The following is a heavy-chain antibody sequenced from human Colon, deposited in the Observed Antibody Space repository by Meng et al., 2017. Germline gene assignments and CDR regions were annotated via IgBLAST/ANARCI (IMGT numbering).Heavy chain of an antibody. CDR1: GYNFKNFG. J-gene: IGHJ4*02. Sequence: QVQLVQSGAEVKNPGASVKVSCKTSGYNFKNFGISWVRQAPGQGLEWMGWSSTYNGNTNYAQKFQGRVTLTTDASTSTAYMEIWSLRSDDTAVYYCARQYSSTWYLFDYWGQGTLVTVSS. V-gene: IGHV1-18*01. CDR3: ARQYSSTWYLFDY. CDR2: SSTYNGNT. D-gene: IGHD6-13*01.